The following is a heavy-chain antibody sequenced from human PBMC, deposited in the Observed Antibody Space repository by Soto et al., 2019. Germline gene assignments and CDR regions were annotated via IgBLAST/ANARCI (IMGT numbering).Heavy chain of an antibody. J-gene: IGHJ5*02. D-gene: IGHD1-26*01. Sequence: PSETLSLTCAVSGGSISSGGYSWSWIRQPPGKGLEWIGYIYHSGGTYYNPSLKSRVTISVDRSKNQFSLKLSSVTAADTAVHYRATWEHFDRRGPFDPRGQGTLVIVSS. CDR2: IYHSGGT. CDR1: GGSISSGGYS. V-gene: IGHV4-30-2*02. CDR3: ATWEHFDRRGPFDP.